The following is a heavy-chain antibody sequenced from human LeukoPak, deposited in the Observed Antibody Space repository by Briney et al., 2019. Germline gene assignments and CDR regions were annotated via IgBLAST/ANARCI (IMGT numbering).Heavy chain of an antibody. CDR2: IYYSGST. Sequence: SETLSLTCTVSGGSISSYYWSWIRQPPGKGLEWIGYIYYSGSTNYNPSLKSRVTISVDTSKKQFSLKLSSVTAADTAVYYCARVGGVTAMVRGVPFDYWGQGTLVTVSS. D-gene: IGHD3-10*01. CDR1: GGSISSYY. CDR3: ARVGGVTAMVRGVPFDY. V-gene: IGHV4-59*12. J-gene: IGHJ4*02.